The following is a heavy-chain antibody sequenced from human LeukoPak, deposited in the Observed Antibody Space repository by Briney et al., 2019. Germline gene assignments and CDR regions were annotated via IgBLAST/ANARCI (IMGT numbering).Heavy chain of an antibody. Sequence: PSETLSLTCTVSGGSISSSSYYWGWIRQPPGKGLEWIGSIYYSGSTYYNPSLKSRVTISVDTSKNQFSLKLSSVTAADTAVYYCARGIAAAALFDYWGQGTLVTVSS. CDR1: GGSISSSSYY. D-gene: IGHD6-13*01. CDR2: IYYSGST. J-gene: IGHJ4*02. CDR3: ARGIAAAALFDY. V-gene: IGHV4-39*07.